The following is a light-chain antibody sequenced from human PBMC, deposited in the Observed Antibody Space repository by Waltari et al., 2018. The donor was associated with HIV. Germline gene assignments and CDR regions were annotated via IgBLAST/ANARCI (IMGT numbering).Light chain of an antibody. CDR3: CAFSGGRISWV. V-gene: IGLV2-23*02. CDR2: DVP. J-gene: IGLJ3*02. CDR1: SSDVGTYDL. Sequence: QSALTQPASVSGSPGQSITVSCTGTSSDVGTYDLVSWYQHHPGKGTKLIIQDVPKPPPGVSFRFSGSKSGNTASLTISGLQAEDESLYYCCAFSGGRISWVFGGGTRVTVL.